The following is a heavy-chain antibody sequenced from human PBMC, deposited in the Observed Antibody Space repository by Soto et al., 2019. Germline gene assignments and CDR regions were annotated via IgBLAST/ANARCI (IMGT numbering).Heavy chain of an antibody. Sequence: QVQLVQSGAEVKKPGASVTVSCKASGYTFSDYYLHWVRQAPGQGPEWMGRINPNSGDRKFAQTFQGRVTMTRDTSVRTAFMELNWLKPDDTAVYYCARDSGGATATLDYYYFYMDVCGLGTTVTVSS. V-gene: IGHV1-2*06. J-gene: IGHJ6*03. CDR3: ARDSGGATATLDYYYFYMDV. D-gene: IGHD1-26*01. CDR2: INPNSGDR. CDR1: GYTFSDYY.